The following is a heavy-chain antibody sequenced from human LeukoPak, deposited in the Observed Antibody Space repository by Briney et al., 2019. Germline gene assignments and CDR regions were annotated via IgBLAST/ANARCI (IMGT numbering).Heavy chain of an antibody. CDR1: GFTFSSCW. V-gene: IGHV3-7*01. CDR2: IKQDGSLE. CDR3: ATSSGSSY. D-gene: IGHD6-25*01. Sequence: PGGSLRLSCAASGFTFSSCWMAWVRQAPGKGLEWVAHIKQDGSLEYYVDSVKGRFTISRDNAKNSLYLQMNSLRAEDTAVYYCATSSGSSYWGQGTLVTVSS. J-gene: IGHJ4*02.